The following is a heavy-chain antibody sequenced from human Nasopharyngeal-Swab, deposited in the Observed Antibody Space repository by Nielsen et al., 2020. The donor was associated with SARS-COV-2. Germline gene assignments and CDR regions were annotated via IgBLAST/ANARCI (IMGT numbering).Heavy chain of an antibody. J-gene: IGHJ4*02. CDR1: GFTFSSYW. Sequence: GESLKTSCAASGFTFSSYWMSWVRQAPGKGREWVANIKEDGSENYYVDSVKGRFTISRDNAKNSLYLQMNSLRAEDTAVYYCAGGNSADHWGQGTLVTVSS. V-gene: IGHV3-7*03. CDR2: IKEDGSEN. D-gene: IGHD4-23*01. CDR3: AGGNSADH.